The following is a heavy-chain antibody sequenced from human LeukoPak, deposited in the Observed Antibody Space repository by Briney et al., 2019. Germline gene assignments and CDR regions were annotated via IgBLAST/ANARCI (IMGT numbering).Heavy chain of an antibody. CDR1: GYSFTSYW. V-gene: IGHV5-51*01. D-gene: IGHD6-19*01. J-gene: IGHJ4*02. Sequence: GESLQISCKGSGYSFTSYWIGWVRQMPGKGLEWMGIIYPGDSDTRYSPSFQGQVTISADKSISTAYLQWSSLKASDTAMYYCARQYRYSSGREYFDYWGQGTLVTVSS. CDR2: IYPGDSDT. CDR3: ARQYRYSSGREYFDY.